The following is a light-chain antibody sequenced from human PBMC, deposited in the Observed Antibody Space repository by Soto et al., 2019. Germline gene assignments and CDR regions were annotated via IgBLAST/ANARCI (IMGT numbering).Light chain of an antibody. Sequence: GDRVTITCRAGQGISSLAWYQQKPGKAPNLLISAASTLQTGVPSRFSGSGSGTDFALTISSLQPEDFATYYCQQIDSCPPTFGQGTKVEIK. V-gene: IGKV1-9*01. CDR3: QQIDSCPPT. J-gene: IGKJ1*01. CDR1: QGISS. CDR2: AAS.